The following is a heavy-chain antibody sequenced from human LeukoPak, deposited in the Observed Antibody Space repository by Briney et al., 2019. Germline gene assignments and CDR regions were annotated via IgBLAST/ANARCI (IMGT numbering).Heavy chain of an antibody. Sequence: SETLSLTCTVSGGSISSSSYSWGWIRQPAGKALEWIGSIYTSGNTNYNPSLKSRVTMSVDTSKNQFSLKLSSVTAADTAVYYCARRGLNWYFDLWGRGTLVTVSS. J-gene: IGHJ2*01. CDR2: IYTSGNT. V-gene: IGHV4-61*02. CDR3: ARRGLNWYFDL. CDR1: GGSISSSSYS.